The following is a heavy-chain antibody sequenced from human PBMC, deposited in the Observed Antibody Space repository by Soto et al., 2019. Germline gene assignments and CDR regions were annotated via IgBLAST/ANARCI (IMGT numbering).Heavy chain of an antibody. V-gene: IGHV3-23*01. J-gene: IGHJ5*02. D-gene: IGHD3-22*01. CDR1: GFTFSSYA. CDR3: AKKNDSSGYYYNWFDP. Sequence: GALRLSCAASGFTFSSYAMSWVRQAPGKGLEWVSAISGSGGSTYYADSVKGRFTISRDNSKNTLYLQMNSLRAEDTAVYYCAKKNDSSGYYYNWFDPWGQGTLVTVSS. CDR2: ISGSGGST.